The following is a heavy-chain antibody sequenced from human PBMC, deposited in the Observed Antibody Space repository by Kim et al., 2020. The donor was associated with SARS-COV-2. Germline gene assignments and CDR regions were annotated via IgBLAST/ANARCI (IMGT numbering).Heavy chain of an antibody. CDR2: IYHSGST. J-gene: IGHJ6*02. D-gene: IGHD2-8*02. CDR1: GGSISSSNW. V-gene: IGHV4-4*02. Sequence: SETLSLTCAVSGGSISSSNWWSWVRQPPGKGLEWIGEIYHSGSTNYNPSLKSRVTISVDKSKNQFSLKLSSVTAADTAVYYCARYPSSLVPPLYYYYYGMDVWGQGTTVTASS. CDR3: ARYPSSLVPPLYYYYYGMDV.